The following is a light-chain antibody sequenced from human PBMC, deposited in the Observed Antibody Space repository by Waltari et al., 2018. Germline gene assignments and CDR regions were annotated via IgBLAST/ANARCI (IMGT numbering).Light chain of an antibody. Sequence: DIQMTQSPSSLSASIGDSVTITCRASHDIGHYVHWYQQKPGKAPNLLIYDASRLEIGVSSRFSGSGSGTYFTLTISSLQPADVGTYFCQQYDDLPRYTFGQGTYLEI. V-gene: IGKV1-33*01. J-gene: IGKJ2*01. CDR3: QQYDDLPRYT. CDR1: HDIGHY. CDR2: DAS.